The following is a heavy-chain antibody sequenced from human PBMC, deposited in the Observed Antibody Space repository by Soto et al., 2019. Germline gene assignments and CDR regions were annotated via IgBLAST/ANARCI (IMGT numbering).Heavy chain of an antibody. V-gene: IGHV5-10-1*01. J-gene: IGHJ4*02. D-gene: IGHD3-22*01. CDR1: GYSFAGYW. Sequence: GDSLETSCKGYGYSFAGYWITWVRQKPGKGLDWMGRIDPSDSQTYYSPSVRGHVTISATKSITTVFLQWSSLRASDTAMYYCARQIYDSDTGPNFQYYFDSWGQGTTVTVSS. CDR2: IDPSDSQT. CDR3: ARQIYDSDTGPNFQYYFDS.